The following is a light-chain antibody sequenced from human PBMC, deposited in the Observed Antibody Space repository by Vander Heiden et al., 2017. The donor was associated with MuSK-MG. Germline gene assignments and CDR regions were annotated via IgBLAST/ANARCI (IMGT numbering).Light chain of an antibody. Sequence: DIQMTQSPSSLSASAGDRVTITCRASQSISSYLNWYQQKPGKAPKLLIYAASSLQSGVPSRFSGSGSGTDFTFTISSLQPEDFATYYCQQSYSTPWTFGQGTKVEIK. CDR3: QQSYSTPWT. V-gene: IGKV1-39*01. J-gene: IGKJ1*01. CDR1: QSISSY. CDR2: AAS.